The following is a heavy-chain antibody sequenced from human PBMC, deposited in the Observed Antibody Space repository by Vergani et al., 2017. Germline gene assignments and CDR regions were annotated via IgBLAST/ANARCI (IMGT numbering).Heavy chain of an antibody. CDR3: ARDFLTRVTTLDYYYMGV. CDR1: GFPFSDYG. V-gene: IGHV3-30*03. Sequence: QVQLVESGGGEVQPGRSLRLSCSAAGFPFSDYGVHWVRQDPGKGLEWVSVISYDGNKKNYADSVKGRFTISSDNSKNTLYLEMNALRAEDTAVYYCARDFLTRVTTLDYYYMGVWGKGTTVTVSS. CDR2: ISYDGNKK. D-gene: IGHD1-1*01. J-gene: IGHJ6*03.